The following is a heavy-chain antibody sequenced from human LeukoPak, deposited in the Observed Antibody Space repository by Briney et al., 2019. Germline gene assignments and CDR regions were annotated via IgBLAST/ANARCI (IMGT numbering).Heavy chain of an antibody. CDR2: ISSSSSYI. Sequence: GGSLRLSCAASGFTFSSYSMNWVRQAPGKGLEWVSSISSSSSYIYYADSVKGRFTISRDNAKNSLYPQMNSLRAEDTAVYYCASDEGGAARSFDYWGQGTLVTVSS. CDR1: GFTFSSYS. J-gene: IGHJ4*02. CDR3: ASDEGGAARSFDY. D-gene: IGHD6-6*01. V-gene: IGHV3-21*01.